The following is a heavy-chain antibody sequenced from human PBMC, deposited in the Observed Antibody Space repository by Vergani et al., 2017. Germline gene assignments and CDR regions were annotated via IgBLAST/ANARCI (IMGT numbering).Heavy chain of an antibody. J-gene: IGHJ4*02. D-gene: IGHD3-22*01. V-gene: IGHV4-61*02. CDR3: AGGPDYYDILDY. CDR2: IYTSGST. CDR1: GGSISSGSYY. Sequence: QVQLQESGPGLVKPSQTLSLTCTVSGGSISSGSYYWSWIRQPAGKGLEWIWRIYTSGSTNYNPSLKSRCTISVDTSKNLFSLKLGSVTAADTAVYYCAGGPDYYDILDYWGQGTLVTVSS.